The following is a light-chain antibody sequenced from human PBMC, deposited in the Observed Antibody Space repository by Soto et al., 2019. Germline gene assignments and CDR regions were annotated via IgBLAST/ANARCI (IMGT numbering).Light chain of an antibody. V-gene: IGLV2-14*01. CDR1: SSDVGSYDH. Sequence: QSVLTQPASVSGSPGQSITISCSGTSSDVGSYDHVAWYQHCPGKTPKLMVYEVSNRPSGVSSRFSGSKSGNTASLTISGLQAEDEADYYCISYTGSSTSYVFGSGTKVTVL. CDR3: ISYTGSSTSYV. CDR2: EVS. J-gene: IGLJ1*01.